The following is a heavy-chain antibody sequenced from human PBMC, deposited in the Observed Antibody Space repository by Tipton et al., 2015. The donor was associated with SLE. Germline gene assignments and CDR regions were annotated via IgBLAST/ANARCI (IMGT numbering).Heavy chain of an antibody. V-gene: IGHV4-4*07. J-gene: IGHJ6*03. CDR1: GGSISSYY. CDR2: IYTSGST. CDR3: ARDSHDSGNYYYYYYMDV. D-gene: IGHD3-10*01. Sequence: TLSLTCTVSGGSISSYYWSWIRQPAGKGLEWIGRIYTSGSTNYNPSLKSRVTMSVDTSKNQFSLKLSSVTAADTAIYYCARDSHDSGNYYYYYYMDVWGKGTTVTVSS.